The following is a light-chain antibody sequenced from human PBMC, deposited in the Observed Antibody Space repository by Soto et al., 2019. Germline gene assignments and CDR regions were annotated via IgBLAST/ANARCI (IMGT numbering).Light chain of an antibody. V-gene: IGKV1-9*01. J-gene: IGKJ4*01. CDR1: QGISTF. CDR3: QQLQSFPLT. CDR2: VQS. Sequence: DIQLTQSPSFLSASVGDSVTITCRASQGISTFLAWYQQKPGTAPKLLIFVQSTLQSGVPSRFSGTGSGTEFTLTISSLQAEDFATYYCQQLQSFPLTFGGGTKVDIK.